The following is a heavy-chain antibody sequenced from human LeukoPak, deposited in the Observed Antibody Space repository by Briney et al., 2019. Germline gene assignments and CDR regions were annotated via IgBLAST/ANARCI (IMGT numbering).Heavy chain of an antibody. CDR1: SGSISTYY. CDR2: IYYSGST. D-gene: IGHD6-13*01. CDR3: ARSFPSSSWYFDY. J-gene: IGHJ4*02. V-gene: IGHV4-59*08. Sequence: SETLSLTCTVSSGSISTYYWSWIRQPPGKGLEWIGYIYYSGSTNYNPSLNSRVTISVDTSKNQFSLKLSSVTAADTAVYYCARSFPSSSWYFDYWGQGTLVTVSS.